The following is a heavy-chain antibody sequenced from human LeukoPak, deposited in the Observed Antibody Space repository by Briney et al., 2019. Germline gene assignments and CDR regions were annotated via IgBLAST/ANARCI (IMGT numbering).Heavy chain of an antibody. D-gene: IGHD2-2*02. CDR1: GGTFSSYA. CDR3: ARDCSSTSCYRSWFDP. V-gene: IGHV1-69*13. CDR2: IIPIFGTA. J-gene: IGHJ5*02. Sequence: GASVKVSCKASGGTFSSYAISWVRQAPGQGLEWMGGIIPIFGTANYAQKFQGRVTITADESTSTACMELSSLRSEDTAVYYCARDCSSTSCYRSWFDPWGQGTLVTVSS.